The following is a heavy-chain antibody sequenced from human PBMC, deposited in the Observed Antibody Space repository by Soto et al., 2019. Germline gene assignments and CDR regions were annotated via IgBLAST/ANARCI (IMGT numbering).Heavy chain of an antibody. D-gene: IGHD3-9*01. CDR2: ISSNGGST. Sequence: XGSLRLSCSAAGFTFSSYAMHWVRQAPGKGLEYVSAISSNGGSTYYADSVKGRFTISRDNSKNTLYLQMSSLRAEDTAVYYCVKGPYDILTGYYIRNWFDHWGQGTLVTVSS. CDR3: VKGPYDILTGYYIRNWFDH. CDR1: GFTFSSYA. J-gene: IGHJ5*02. V-gene: IGHV3-64D*06.